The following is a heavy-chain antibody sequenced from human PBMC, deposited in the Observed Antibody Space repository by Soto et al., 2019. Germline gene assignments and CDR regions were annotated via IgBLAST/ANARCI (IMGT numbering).Heavy chain of an antibody. CDR2: ISYDGSNK. CDR3: ASRDGYTEVRRSIDY. V-gene: IGHV3-30*03. D-gene: IGHD5-12*01. CDR1: GFTFSSYG. J-gene: IGHJ4*02. Sequence: PGGSLRLSCAASGFTFSSYGMHWVRQAPGKGLEWVAVISYDGSNKYYADSVKGRFTISRDNSKNTLYLQMNSLRAEDTAVYYCASRDGYTEVRRSIDYWGQGTLVTVSS.